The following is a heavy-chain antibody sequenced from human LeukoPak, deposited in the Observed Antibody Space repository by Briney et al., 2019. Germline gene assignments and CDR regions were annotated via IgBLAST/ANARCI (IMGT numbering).Heavy chain of an antibody. Sequence: GGSLRLSCAASGFTFDDYGMSWVRQAPGKGLEWASGINWNGGSTGYADSVKGRFTISRDNAKNSLYLQMNSLRAEDTALYHCAREKGHGAIDYWGQGTLVTVSS. J-gene: IGHJ4*02. D-gene: IGHD4-17*01. V-gene: IGHV3-20*01. CDR2: INWNGGST. CDR1: GFTFDDYG. CDR3: AREKGHGAIDY.